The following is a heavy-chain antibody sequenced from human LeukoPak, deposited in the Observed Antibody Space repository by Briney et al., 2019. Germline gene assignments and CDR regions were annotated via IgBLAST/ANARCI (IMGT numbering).Heavy chain of an antibody. D-gene: IGHD6-19*01. V-gene: IGHV4-39*01. CDR2: IYYSGST. Sequence: GSLRLSCAASGFTFSSYNMNWVRQPPGKGLEWIGSIYYSGSTYYNPSLKSRVTISVDTSKNQFSLKLSSVTAADTAVYYCARTGWLAFDYWGQGTLVTVSS. CDR1: GFTFSSYN. J-gene: IGHJ4*02. CDR3: ARTGWLAFDY.